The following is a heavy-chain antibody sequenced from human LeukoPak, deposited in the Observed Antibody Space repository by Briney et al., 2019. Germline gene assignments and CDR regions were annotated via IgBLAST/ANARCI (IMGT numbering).Heavy chain of an antibody. J-gene: IGHJ4*02. V-gene: IGHV4-61*08. D-gene: IGHD1-1*01. CDR1: GGSISSGGYY. CDR3: ARGYNGLLYYFDY. CDR2: IYYSGST. Sequence: SETLSLTCTVSGGSISSGGYYWSWIRQPPGKGLEWIGYIYYSGSTNYNPSLKSRVTISVDTSKNQFSLKLSSVTAADTAVYYCARGYNGLLYYFDYWGQGTLVTVSS.